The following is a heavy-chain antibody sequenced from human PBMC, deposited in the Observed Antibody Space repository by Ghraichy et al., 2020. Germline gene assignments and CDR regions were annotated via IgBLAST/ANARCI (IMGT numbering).Heavy chain of an antibody. Sequence: GGSLRLSCAASGFTFSSYWMHWVRQAPGKGLVWVSRINSDGSSTSYADSVKGRFTISRDNAKNTLYLQMNSLRAEDTAVYYCARDFIRYGGNEAVIGGRNVAYWGQGTLVTVSS. V-gene: IGHV3-74*01. CDR3: ARDFIRYGGNEAVIGGRNVAY. D-gene: IGHD4-23*01. CDR2: INSDGSST. J-gene: IGHJ4*02. CDR1: GFTFSSYW.